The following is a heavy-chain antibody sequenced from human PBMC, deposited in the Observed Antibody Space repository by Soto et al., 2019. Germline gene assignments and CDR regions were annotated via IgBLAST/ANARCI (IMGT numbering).Heavy chain of an antibody. J-gene: IGHJ4*02. CDR3: ARDAADFDY. D-gene: IGHD6-25*01. CDR2: IKSSSNTI. Sequence: SCAVSGFTISTHWMHWVRQAPGKGLEWVSYIKSSSNTIYYADSVKGRFTISRDNAKNSLYLQMNSLRAEDTAVYYCARDAADFDYWGQGALVTVSS. CDR1: GFTISTHW. V-gene: IGHV3-48*01.